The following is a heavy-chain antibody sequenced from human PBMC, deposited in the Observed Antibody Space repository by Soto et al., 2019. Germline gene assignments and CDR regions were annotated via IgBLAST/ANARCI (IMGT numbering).Heavy chain of an antibody. V-gene: IGHV3-30-3*01. J-gene: IGHJ4*02. CDR3: ARDRGITMIVVSVLDY. D-gene: IGHD3-22*01. Sequence: GGSLRLSCAASGFTFSSYAMHWVRQAPGKGLERVAVISYDGSNKYYADSVKGRFTISRDNSKNTLYLQMNSLRAEDTAVYYCARDRGITMIVVSVLDYWGQGTLVTVSS. CDR1: GFTFSSYA. CDR2: ISYDGSNK.